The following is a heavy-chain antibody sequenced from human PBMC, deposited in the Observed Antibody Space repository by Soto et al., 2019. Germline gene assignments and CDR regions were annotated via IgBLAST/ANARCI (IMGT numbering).Heavy chain of an antibody. Sequence: SETLSLTCTVSGGSISSYYWSWIRQPPGKGLEWIGYIYYSGSTNYNPSLKSRVTISVDTSKNQFSLKLSSVTAADTAVYYCARVSLLVRGWYFDLWGRGTLVTVSS. CDR2: IYYSGST. J-gene: IGHJ2*01. CDR3: ARVSLLVRGWYFDL. D-gene: IGHD3-10*01. V-gene: IGHV4-59*01. CDR1: GGSISSYY.